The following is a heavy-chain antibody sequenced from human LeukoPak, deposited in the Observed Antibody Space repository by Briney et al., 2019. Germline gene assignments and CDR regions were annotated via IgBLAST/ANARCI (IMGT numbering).Heavy chain of an antibody. CDR2: INPNSGGT. D-gene: IGHD6-13*01. CDR3: AWDIAAAHAFDI. CDR1: GYTFTGYY. Sequence: GASVKVSCKASGYTFTGYYMHWVRQAPGQGLEWMGWINPNSGGTNYAQKFQGRVTMARDTSISTAYMELSRLRSDDTAVYYCAWDIAAAHAFDIWGQGTMVTVSS. J-gene: IGHJ3*02. V-gene: IGHV1-2*02.